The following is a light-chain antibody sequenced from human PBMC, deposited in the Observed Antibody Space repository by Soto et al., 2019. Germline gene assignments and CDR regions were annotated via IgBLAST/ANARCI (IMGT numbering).Light chain of an antibody. CDR2: GAS. Sequence: ETVMTQSPAPLSVSPGARPTLSCRASQSVSSNLAWYQQKPGQAPRLLNYGASTRATGIPARFSGSGSGTEFTLTISSLQSEDFAVYYCQQYNNWLRTFGQGTKVDIK. J-gene: IGKJ1*01. V-gene: IGKV3-15*01. CDR3: QQYNNWLRT. CDR1: QSVSSN.